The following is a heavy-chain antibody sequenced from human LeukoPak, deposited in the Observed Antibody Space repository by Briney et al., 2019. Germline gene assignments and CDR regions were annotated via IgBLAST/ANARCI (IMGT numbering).Heavy chain of an antibody. CDR1: GYTFTGYY. D-gene: IGHD6-19*01. CDR2: INPNSGGT. Sequence: ASVKVSCKASGYTFTGYYMHWVRQAPGQGLEWMGWINPNSGGTNYAQKFQGRVTMTRDTSISTAYMELSRLRSDDTAVYYCAHVKAVAGTTTDTFDIWGQGTMVTVSS. J-gene: IGHJ3*02. V-gene: IGHV1-2*02. CDR3: AHVKAVAGTTTDTFDI.